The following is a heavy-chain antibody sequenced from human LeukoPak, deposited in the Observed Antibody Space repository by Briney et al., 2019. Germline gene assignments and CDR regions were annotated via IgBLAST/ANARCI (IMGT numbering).Heavy chain of an antibody. D-gene: IGHD2-15*01. CDR1: GYTFTGYY. J-gene: IGHJ5*02. CDR2: INPNSGGP. V-gene: IGHV1-2*02. Sequence: GASVKVSCKASGYTFTGYYMHWVRQAPGQGLEWMGWINPNSGGPDYAQKFQGRVTMTRDTSISTAYMELSRLRSDDTAVYYCARDWCSGGSCYRSNQNWFDPWGQGTLVTVSS. CDR3: ARDWCSGGSCYRSNQNWFDP.